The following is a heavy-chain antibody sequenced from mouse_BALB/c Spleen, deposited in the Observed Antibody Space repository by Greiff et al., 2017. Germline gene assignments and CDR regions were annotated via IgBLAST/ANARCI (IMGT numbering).Heavy chain of an antibody. CDR1: GFTFSDYY. CDR2: ISDGGSYT. V-gene: IGHV5-4*02. J-gene: IGHJ3*01. Sequence: EVHLVESGGGLVKPGGSLKLSCAASGFTFSDYYMYWVRQTPEKRLEWVATISDGGSYTYYPDSVKGRFTISRDNAKNNLYLQMSSLKSEDTAMYYCARRGGYSPFAYWGQGTLVTVSA. CDR3: ARRGGYSPFAY. D-gene: IGHD2-3*01.